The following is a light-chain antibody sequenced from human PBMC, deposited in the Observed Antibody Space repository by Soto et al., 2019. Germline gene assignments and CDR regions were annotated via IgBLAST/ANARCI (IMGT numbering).Light chain of an antibody. V-gene: IGKV1-9*01. Sequence: IQLTQSPSSLSASVGDRVTITCRASQGISNHLGWYQQKPGKAPELLIYAASTLQTGVPSRFSGGGSGTDFTLTITSLQPEDFATYYCQQVNVYPSTVGGGTKVDIK. CDR2: AAS. CDR3: QQVNVYPST. J-gene: IGKJ4*01. CDR1: QGISNH.